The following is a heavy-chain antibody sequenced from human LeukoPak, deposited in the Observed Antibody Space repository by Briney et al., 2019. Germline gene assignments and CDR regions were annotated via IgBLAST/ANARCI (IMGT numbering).Heavy chain of an antibody. J-gene: IGHJ2*01. CDR2: IYTSGST. CDR3: ARGPSNWYFDL. Sequence: SETLSLTCTVSGGSISSNYWSWIRQPAGKGLEWIGRIYTSGSTNYNPSLESRVTMSVDTSKNQFSLKLSSVAAADTAVYYCARGPSNWYFDLWGRGTLVTVSS. CDR1: GGSISSNY. V-gene: IGHV4-4*07.